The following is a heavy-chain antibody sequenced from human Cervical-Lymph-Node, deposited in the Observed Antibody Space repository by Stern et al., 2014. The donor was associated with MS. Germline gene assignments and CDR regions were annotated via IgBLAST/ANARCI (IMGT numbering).Heavy chain of an antibody. J-gene: IGHJ6*02. CDR3: ARHRQQTLYGMDV. Sequence: EVQLAESGAEVKKPGESLKISCKGSGYSFTKYWIGWVRQIPGKGLEWVGVIYPGDSDTRYSPSFQGRVTISTANSITTRYLQWSSLKASDTAMYYCARHRQQTLYGMDVWGQGTTVTVSS. CDR1: GYSFTKYW. CDR2: IYPGDSDT. D-gene: IGHD6-13*01. V-gene: IGHV5-51*01.